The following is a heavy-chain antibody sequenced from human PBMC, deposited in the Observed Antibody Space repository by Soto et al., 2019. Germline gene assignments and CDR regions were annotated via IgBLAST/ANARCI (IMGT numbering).Heavy chain of an antibody. Sequence: QVQLVESGGGVVQPGRSLRLSCAASGFTFSSYAMHWVRQAPGKGLEWVAVISYDGSNKYYADSVKGRFTISRDNSKNTLYLQRNSLRAEDTAVYYCARGKVVPAAIGYWGQGTLVTVSS. CDR1: GFTFSSYA. CDR3: ARGKVVPAAIGY. V-gene: IGHV3-30-3*01. J-gene: IGHJ4*02. CDR2: ISYDGSNK. D-gene: IGHD2-2*01.